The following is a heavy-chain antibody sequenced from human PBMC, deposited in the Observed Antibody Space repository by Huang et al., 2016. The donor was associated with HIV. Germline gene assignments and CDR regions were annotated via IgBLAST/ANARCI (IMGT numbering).Heavy chain of an antibody. CDR2: SSFDESSI. CDR1: GFTFSSYD. V-gene: IGHV3-30*03. J-gene: IGHJ6*03. Sequence: QLVESGGGVVQSGGSLRLSCAASGFTFSSYDMYWLRQAPGKGLAWVTLSSFDESSIYYADSGKGRFSISRDNSKNTLYLQMHSLRIEDTAVYYGARVLKRYYMDIWGRGTSVTVSS. CDR3: ARVLKRYYMDI.